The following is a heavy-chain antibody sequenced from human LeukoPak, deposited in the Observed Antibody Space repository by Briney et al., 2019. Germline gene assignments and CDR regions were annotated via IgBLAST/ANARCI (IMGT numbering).Heavy chain of an antibody. Sequence: ASVKVSCKVSGYTLTELSMHWVRQAPGKGLEWMGGFDPEDGETIYAQKFQGRVTMTEDTSTDTAYMELSSLRSEDTAVYYCATGPPYDHVWGSYRYAFDYWGQGTLVTVSS. V-gene: IGHV1-24*01. CDR3: ATGPPYDHVWGSYRYAFDY. CDR1: GYTLTELS. D-gene: IGHD3-16*02. J-gene: IGHJ4*02. CDR2: FDPEDGET.